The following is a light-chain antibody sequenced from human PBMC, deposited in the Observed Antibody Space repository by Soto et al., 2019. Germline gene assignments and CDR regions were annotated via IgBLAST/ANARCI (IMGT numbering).Light chain of an antibody. V-gene: IGKV3-15*01. CDR2: GAS. CDR1: QSVSSN. Sequence: EIVMTQSPATLSVSPGKRATLSCRASQSVSSNLAWYQQKPGQAPRLLIYGASTRATGIPARFSGSGSGTEFTLNYSSRPSSDCELYHWQQYATSTLTFGHGTKVDIK. J-gene: IGKJ1*01. CDR3: QQYATSTLT.